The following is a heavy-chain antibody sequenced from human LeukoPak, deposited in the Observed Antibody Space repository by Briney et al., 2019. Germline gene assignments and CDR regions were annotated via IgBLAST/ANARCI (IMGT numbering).Heavy chain of an antibody. CDR2: MNPNSGNT. J-gene: IGHJ4*02. D-gene: IGHD6-6*01. V-gene: IGHV1-8*01. Sequence: ASVKVSCKASAYTFTSYDINWVRQATGQGLEWMGWMNPNSGNTGYAQKFQGRVTMTRNTSISTAYMELSSLRSEDTAVYYCARGYFSSSSVGFGYWGQGTLVTVSS. CDR3: ARGYFSSSSVGFGY. CDR1: AYTFTSYD.